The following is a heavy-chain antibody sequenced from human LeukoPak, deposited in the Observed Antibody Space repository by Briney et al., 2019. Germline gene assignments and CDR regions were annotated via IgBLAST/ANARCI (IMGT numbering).Heavy chain of an antibody. CDR1: GFTFSSYS. CDR2: ISDGGGST. V-gene: IGHV3-23*01. CDR3: AKDARRTSGWYFFDY. J-gene: IGHJ4*02. D-gene: IGHD6-19*01. Sequence: PGGSLRLSCAASGFTFSSYSMNWVRQAPGKGLEWVSAISDGGGSTYYADSVKGRFTISRDNSKNTLFLQMNSLRAEDTAVYYCAKDARRTSGWYFFDYWGQGTLVTVSS.